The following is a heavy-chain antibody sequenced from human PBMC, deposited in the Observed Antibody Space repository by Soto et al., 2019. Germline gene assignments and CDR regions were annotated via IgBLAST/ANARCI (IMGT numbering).Heavy chain of an antibody. V-gene: IGHV1-46*01. Sequence: ASVKVSCKASGYTFTSYYMHWVRQAPGQGLEWMGIINPSGGSTSYAQKFQGRVTMTRDTSTSTVYMELSSLRSEDTAVYYCARESRSSRWLQFGFAYWGQGTLVTVSS. J-gene: IGHJ4*02. D-gene: IGHD5-12*01. CDR1: GYTFTSYY. CDR3: ARESRSSRWLQFGFAY. CDR2: INPSGGST.